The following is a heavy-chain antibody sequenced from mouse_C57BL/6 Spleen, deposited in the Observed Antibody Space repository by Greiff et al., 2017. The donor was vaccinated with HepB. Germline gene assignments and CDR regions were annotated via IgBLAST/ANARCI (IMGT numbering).Heavy chain of an antibody. CDR2: INPSNGGT. J-gene: IGHJ4*01. D-gene: IGHD2-4*01. CDR3: ARCDYLDYYAMDY. CDR1: GYTFTSYW. Sequence: VQLQQPGTELVKPGASVKLSCKASGYTFTSYWMHWVKQRPGQGLEWIGNINPSNGGTNYNEKFKSKATLTVDKSSSTSYMQLSSLTSEDSAVYYCARCDYLDYYAMDYWGQGTSVTVSS. V-gene: IGHV1-53*01.